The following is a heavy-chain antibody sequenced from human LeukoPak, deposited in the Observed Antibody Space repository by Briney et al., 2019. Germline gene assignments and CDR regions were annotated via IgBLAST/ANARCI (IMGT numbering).Heavy chain of an antibody. CDR3: AKTSSPYYGDYEL. Sequence: TGGSLRLSCAASGFTFSNAWMSWVRQAPGKGLEWVSAISGSGGSTYYADSVKGRFTITRDNSKNTLYLQMNSLRAEDTAVYYCAKTSSPYYGDYELWGQGTLVTVSS. V-gene: IGHV3-23*01. J-gene: IGHJ4*02. D-gene: IGHD4-17*01. CDR2: ISGSGGST. CDR1: GFTFSNAW.